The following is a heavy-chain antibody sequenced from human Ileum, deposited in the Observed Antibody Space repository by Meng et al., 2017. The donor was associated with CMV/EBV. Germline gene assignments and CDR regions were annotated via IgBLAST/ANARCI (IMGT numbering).Heavy chain of an antibody. CDR1: GFTFGLYV. D-gene: IGHD2-8*01. CDR3: VKDGRGVRRSRSLLSAWFDP. J-gene: IGHJ5*02. Sequence: GESLKISCAASGFTFGLYVMHWVRQAPGKGLEWVAVISYDGNNEYYADSVKGRFTISRDNSKNSLYLQMNSLKPEDTAIYYCVKDGRGVRRSRSLLSAWFDPWGQGTRVTGSS. V-gene: IGHV3-30*14. CDR2: ISYDGNNE.